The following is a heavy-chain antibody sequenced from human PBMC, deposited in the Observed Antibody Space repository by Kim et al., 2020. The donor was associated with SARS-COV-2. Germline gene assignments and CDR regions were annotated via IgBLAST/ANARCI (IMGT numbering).Heavy chain of an antibody. V-gene: IGHV4-39*01. CDR3: ARQKLVRDWFDP. D-gene: IGHD6-13*01. Sequence: NPPPKGRDIISVDTSKNQFALKLSSVIAADTAVYYCARQKLVRDWFDPWGQGTLVTVSS. J-gene: IGHJ5*02.